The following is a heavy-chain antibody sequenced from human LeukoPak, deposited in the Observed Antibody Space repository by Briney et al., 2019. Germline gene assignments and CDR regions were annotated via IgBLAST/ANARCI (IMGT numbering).Heavy chain of an antibody. CDR2: TRSKIYSGTT. J-gene: IGHJ4*02. D-gene: IGHD2-15*01. Sequence: GGSLRLSCTGSGFTFGDHAMSWVRQAPGEGVEWVGFTRSKIYSGTTEYAASVKGRFTISRDDSKSIAYLQMDSLKTEDTAVYYCAREFCSGGSCYFVFDCWGQGTLVTVSS. CDR1: GFTFGDHA. CDR3: AREFCSGGSCYFVFDC. V-gene: IGHV3-49*04.